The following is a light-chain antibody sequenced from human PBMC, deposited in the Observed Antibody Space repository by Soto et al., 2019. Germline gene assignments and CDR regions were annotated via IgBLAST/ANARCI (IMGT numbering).Light chain of an antibody. CDR2: GAS. CDR1: QSVSSSY. Sequence: ESVLTQSPGTLSLSPGEKATLSCRASQSVSSSYLAGYQQKPGQAPRLLIYGASSRATGIPDRFSGSGSGTDFTLTVIRLEPEDFAVYYCPQFGSSSWTFGQGTKV. CDR3: PQFGSSSWT. V-gene: IGKV3-20*01. J-gene: IGKJ1*01.